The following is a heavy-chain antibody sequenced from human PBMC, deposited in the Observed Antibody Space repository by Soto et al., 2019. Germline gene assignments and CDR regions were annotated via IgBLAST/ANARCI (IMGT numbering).Heavy chain of an antibody. CDR3: ASHTLRIGMPSGY. J-gene: IGHJ4*02. V-gene: IGHV1-18*01. D-gene: IGHD1-26*01. CDR1: GYTFTNYG. CDR2: IGGYKGNT. Sequence: QVQLVQSGAEVREPGASVKVSCKASGYTFTNYGVSWVRQAPGQGLEWMGWIGGYKGNTNYAQKLQGRVTLTTDTSTSTAYLELRSLRFGDTAVYYCASHTLRIGMPSGYWGQGTLVTVSS.